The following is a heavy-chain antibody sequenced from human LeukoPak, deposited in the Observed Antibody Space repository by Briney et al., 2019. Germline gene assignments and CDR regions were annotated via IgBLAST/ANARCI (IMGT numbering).Heavy chain of an antibody. V-gene: IGHV3-30*18. D-gene: IGHD3-22*01. CDR3: AKDRYYYDSSGYLDY. CDR1: GFTFSSYG. CDR2: ISYDGSNK. J-gene: IGHJ4*02. Sequence: GRSLRLPCAASGFTFSSYGMHWVRQAPGKGLEWVAVISYDGSNKYYADSVKGRFTISRDNSKNTLYLQMNSLRAEDTAVYYCAKDRYYYDSSGYLDYWGQGTLVTVSS.